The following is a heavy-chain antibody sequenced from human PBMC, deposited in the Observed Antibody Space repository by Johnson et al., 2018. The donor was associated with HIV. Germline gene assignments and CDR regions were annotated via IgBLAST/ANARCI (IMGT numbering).Heavy chain of an antibody. V-gene: IGHV3-11*04. D-gene: IGHD3-10*01. Sequence: QVLLVESGGGLVQPGGSLRLSCAASGFTVSSNYMSWVRQAPGKGLEWVSYITSSGSTVYYADSVKGRFTISRDNTKNSLYLQMNILSAEDTALYYCARAPEVRGVDAFDVWGQGTVVTVSS. CDR2: ITSSGSTV. CDR1: GFTVSSNY. CDR3: ARAPEVRGVDAFDV. J-gene: IGHJ3*01.